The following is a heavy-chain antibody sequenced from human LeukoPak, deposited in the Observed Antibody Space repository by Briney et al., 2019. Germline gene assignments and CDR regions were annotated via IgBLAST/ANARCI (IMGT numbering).Heavy chain of an antibody. D-gene: IGHD4-17*01. J-gene: IGHJ4*02. CDR1: GFTFSSYA. CDR3: ARDPRMGDYGDYALDY. CDR2: IWYDGSNK. Sequence: PGGSLRLSCAASGFTFSSYAMSWVRQAPGKGLEWVAVIWYDGSNKYYADSVKGRFTISRDNSKNTLYLQMNSLRAEDTAVYYCARDPRMGDYGDYALDYWGQGTLVTVSS. V-gene: IGHV3-33*08.